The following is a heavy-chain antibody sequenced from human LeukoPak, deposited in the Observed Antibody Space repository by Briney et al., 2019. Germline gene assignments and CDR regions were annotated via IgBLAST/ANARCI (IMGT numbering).Heavy chain of an antibody. V-gene: IGHV1-2*02. D-gene: IGHD5-12*01. CDR2: INPNSGDT. Sequence: ASVKVSCKASGYTFTGYYMHWVRQAPGQGLEWMGWINPNSGDTNYAQKFQGRVTMTRDTSISTAYMELSRLRSDDTAVYYRAWPKWLRSSSYAFDIWGQGTMVTVSS. CDR1: GYTFTGYY. CDR3: AWPKWLRSSSYAFDI. J-gene: IGHJ3*02.